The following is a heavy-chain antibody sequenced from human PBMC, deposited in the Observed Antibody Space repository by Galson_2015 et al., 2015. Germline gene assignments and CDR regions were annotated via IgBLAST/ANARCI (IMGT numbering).Heavy chain of an antibody. D-gene: IGHD6-6*01. J-gene: IGHJ6*02. CDR2: IYSGGST. CDR1: GLTVTSNY. Sequence: SLRLSCAATGLTVTSNYMTWVRQAPGKGLEWVSVIYSGGSTKDADSVKGRFTISRDKSKNRLYLQMNSLTPDDTAVYYCARVAVRPPSFHFYMDVWGHGTTVIVS. V-gene: IGHV3-53*01. CDR3: ARVAVRPPSFHFYMDV.